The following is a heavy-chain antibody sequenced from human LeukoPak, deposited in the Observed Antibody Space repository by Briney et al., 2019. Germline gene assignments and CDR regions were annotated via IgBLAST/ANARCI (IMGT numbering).Heavy chain of an antibody. CDR1: GGSFSGYY. CDR2: INHSGST. CDR3: ARVGARPNWGSPSH. J-gene: IGHJ4*02. D-gene: IGHD7-27*01. Sequence: SQTLSLTCAVYGGSFSGYYWSWIRHPPGKGLEWIGEINHSGSTSYNPSLKSRVTISVDTSKNQFSLKRSSVTAADTAVYYCARVGARPNWGSPSHWGQGTLVTVSS. V-gene: IGHV4-34*01.